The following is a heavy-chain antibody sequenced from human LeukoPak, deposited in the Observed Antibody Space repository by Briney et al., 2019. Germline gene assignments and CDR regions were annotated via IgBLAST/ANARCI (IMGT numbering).Heavy chain of an antibody. V-gene: IGHV3-23*01. CDR2: ISSSGGTT. Sequence: GGSLRLSCAASGFTFSTYAVNWVRQAPGKGLEWVSAISSSGGTTYYADSVKGRFSISRDNAKNTLYLQMNSLRVEDTAVYYCVKEVHGESRPDSWGQGTLVTVSS. J-gene: IGHJ5*01. CDR3: VKEVHGESRPDS. CDR1: GFTFSTYA. D-gene: IGHD3-10*01.